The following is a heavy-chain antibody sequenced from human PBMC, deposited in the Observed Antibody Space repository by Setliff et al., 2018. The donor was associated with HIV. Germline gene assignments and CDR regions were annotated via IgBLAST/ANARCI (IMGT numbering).Heavy chain of an antibody. CDR3: ARGTWGFGELFDY. J-gene: IGHJ4*02. D-gene: IGHD3-3*01. CDR2: ISSSSSYI. CDR1: GFTFSSYS. Sequence: GSLRLSCAASGFTFSSYSMNWVRQAPGKGLEWVSSISSSSSYIYYADSVKGRFTISRDNAKNSLYLQMNSLRAEDTAVYYCARGTWGFGELFDYWGQGTLVTVSS. V-gene: IGHV3-21*01.